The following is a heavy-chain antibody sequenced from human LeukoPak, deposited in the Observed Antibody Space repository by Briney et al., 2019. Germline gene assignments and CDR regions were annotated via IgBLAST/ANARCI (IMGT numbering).Heavy chain of an antibody. CDR3: ASRGLDAVAVTYYFDY. J-gene: IGHJ4*02. Sequence: SETLSFTCTVSGGSISSYYWSWIRQPPGKGLEWIGYIYYSGSTNYNPPLKSRVTISVDKSKNQFSLKLSSVTAADTAVYYCASRGLDAVAVTYYFDYWGQGTLVTVSS. CDR1: GGSISSYY. V-gene: IGHV4-59*12. CDR2: IYYSGST. D-gene: IGHD6-19*01.